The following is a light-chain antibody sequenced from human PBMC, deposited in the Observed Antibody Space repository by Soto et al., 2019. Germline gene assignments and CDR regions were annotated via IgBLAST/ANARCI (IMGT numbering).Light chain of an antibody. V-gene: IGLV3-1*01. Sequence: SYELTQAPSVSVSPGQTATITCSGNKLGDKYVYWYHQKPGQSPVLVMYEDTKRPSGVPERFSGSNSGNTATLTISGTQAVDEADYYCQAWDRSRVVFGGGTQLTVL. CDR3: QAWDRSRVV. CDR2: EDT. J-gene: IGLJ2*01. CDR1: KLGDKY.